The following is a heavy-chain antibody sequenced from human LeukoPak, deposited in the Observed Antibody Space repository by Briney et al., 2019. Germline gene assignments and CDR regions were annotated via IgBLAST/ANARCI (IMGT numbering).Heavy chain of an antibody. CDR2: ISSSSSYI. D-gene: IGHD3-10*01. V-gene: IGHV3-21*01. CDR1: GFTFSSYS. CDR3: ARDPPGKSILWFGELFTY. J-gene: IGHJ4*02. Sequence: GGSLRLSCAASGFTFSSYSMNWVRQAPGKGLEWVSSISSSSSYIYYADSVKGRFTISRDNAKNSLYLQMNSLRAEDTAVYYCARDPPGKSILWFGELFTYWGQGTLVTVSS.